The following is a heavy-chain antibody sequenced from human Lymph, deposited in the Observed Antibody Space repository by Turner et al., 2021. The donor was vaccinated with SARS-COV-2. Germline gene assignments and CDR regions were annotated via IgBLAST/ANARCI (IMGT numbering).Heavy chain of an antibody. CDR3: ARGLGSSWYSGGFDY. V-gene: IGHV3-33*01. Sequence: QVQLVESGGVVVQPGRSLRLSCAASGFTFSSYVMHWVRQGPGKGLEWVAVIWYDGSNKYYADSVKGRFTISRDNSKNTLYLQMNSLRAEDTAVYYCARGLGSSWYSGGFDYWGQGTLVTVSS. CDR2: IWYDGSNK. D-gene: IGHD6-13*01. J-gene: IGHJ4*02. CDR1: GFTFSSYV.